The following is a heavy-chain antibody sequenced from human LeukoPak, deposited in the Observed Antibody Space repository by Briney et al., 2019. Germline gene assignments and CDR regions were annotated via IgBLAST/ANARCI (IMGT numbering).Heavy chain of an antibody. CDR3: ATDLDYGDLR. Sequence: ASVKVSCKASGYTFTSYDINWVRQATGQGLEWMGWMNPNSGNTGYAQKFQGRVTMTEDTSTDTAYMELSSLRSEDTAVYYCATDLDYGDLRWGQGTLVTVSS. V-gene: IGHV1-8*02. J-gene: IGHJ4*02. CDR1: GYTFTSYD. D-gene: IGHD4-17*01. CDR2: MNPNSGNT.